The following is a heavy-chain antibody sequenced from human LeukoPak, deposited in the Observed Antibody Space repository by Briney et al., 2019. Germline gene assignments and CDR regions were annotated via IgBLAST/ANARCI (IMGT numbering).Heavy chain of an antibody. J-gene: IGHJ4*02. CDR2: IYYSGST. Sequence: SETLSLTCTVSGGSISSYFWSWIRQPPGKGLEWIGYIYYSGSTYYNPSPKSRVTISVDTSKNQFSLKLSSVTAADTAVYYCARSVVVTAILDYWGQGTLVTVSS. CDR3: ARSVVVTAILDY. CDR1: GGSISSYF. D-gene: IGHD2-21*02. V-gene: IGHV4-30-4*01.